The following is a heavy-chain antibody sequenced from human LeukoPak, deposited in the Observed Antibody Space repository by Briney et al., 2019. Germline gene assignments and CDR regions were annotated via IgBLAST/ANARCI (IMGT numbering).Heavy chain of an antibody. CDR2: TYYDGTT. CDR1: GFTFSSYA. D-gene: IGHD3-10*01. V-gene: IGHV3-30*01. CDR3: ARADGALGYGSGSGLFVDY. Sequence: GGSLRLSCAASGFTFSSYAMHWVRQAPGKGLEWVSTTYYDGTTYSGDSVKGRFSISRDNSKNTLYLQMNSLRAEDTAVYYCARADGALGYGSGSGLFVDYWGQGTLVTVSS. J-gene: IGHJ4*02.